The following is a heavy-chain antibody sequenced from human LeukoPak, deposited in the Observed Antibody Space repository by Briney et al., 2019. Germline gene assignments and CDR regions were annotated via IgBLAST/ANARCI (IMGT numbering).Heavy chain of an antibody. V-gene: IGHV3-72*01. D-gene: IGHD6-25*01. CDR2: IRDKANSHTT. J-gene: IGHJ6*02. Sequence: PGGSLRLSCAASGFTFSDHYMDWVRQAPGEGLEWVGRIRDKANSHTTQYAASVRGRFTISRDDSKNSLYLQMTSLKTEDTAVYYCARAATAAHQYHYGMDVWGQGTAVTVSS. CDR3: ARAATAAHQYHYGMDV. CDR1: GFTFSDHY.